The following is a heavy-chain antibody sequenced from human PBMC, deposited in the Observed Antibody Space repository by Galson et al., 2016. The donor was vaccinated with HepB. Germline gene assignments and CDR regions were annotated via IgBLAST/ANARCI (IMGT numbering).Heavy chain of an antibody. Sequence: SVKVSCKASGGTFSNYGISWVRQAPGQGLEWMGGIIPIFGSATYARKFQGRVTITADESTSTAYMELSSLRSEDSAVYFCARDTAMAPLTSWGQGTLVTVSS. D-gene: IGHD5-18*01. CDR3: ARDTAMAPLTS. V-gene: IGHV1-69*13. J-gene: IGHJ5*02. CDR2: IIPIFGSA. CDR1: GGTFSNYG.